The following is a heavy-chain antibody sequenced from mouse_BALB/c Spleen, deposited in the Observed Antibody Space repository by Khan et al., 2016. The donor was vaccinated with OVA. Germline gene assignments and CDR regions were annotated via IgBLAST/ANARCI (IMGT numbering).Heavy chain of an antibody. V-gene: IGHV1S137*01. CDR1: GYTFTDFT. Sequence: QVQLQQPGAELVRPGVSVKISCKGSGYTFTDFTMHWVRQSHAMSLEWIGVISTYYGHATYNQEFKDKATLTVDKSSSTAYMELARLTSEDSAIYYCSRGGVGTRFAYWGQGTLVTVSA. CDR3: SRGGVGTRFAY. CDR2: ISTYYGHA. D-gene: IGHD2-1*01. J-gene: IGHJ3*01.